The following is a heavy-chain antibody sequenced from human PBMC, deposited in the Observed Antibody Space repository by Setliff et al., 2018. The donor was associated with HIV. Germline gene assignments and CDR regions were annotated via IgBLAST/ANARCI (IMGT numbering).Heavy chain of an antibody. V-gene: IGHV4-34*01. J-gene: IGHJ3*01. D-gene: IGHD7-27*01. CDR2: INHSGGT. CDR3: ARGWGHDGFDF. CDR1: GRSFSGYY. Sequence: SETLSLTCAVYGRSFSGYYWNWICQSPGKGLEWIGEINHSGGTNYNPSLKSRVTMSIDTSKNQFSLNVSSVTAADTAVYYCARGWGHDGFDFWGQGTMVTVSS.